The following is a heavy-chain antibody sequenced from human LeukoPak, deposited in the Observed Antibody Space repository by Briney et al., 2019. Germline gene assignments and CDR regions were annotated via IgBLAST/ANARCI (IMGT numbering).Heavy chain of an antibody. CDR2: IYGGGST. V-gene: IGHV3-66*01. Sequence: PGGSLRLSCAASGFTVSSYYMSWVRQAQGKGLEWVSVIYGGGSTYYADSVKGRFIISRDNSKNTLYLQMNSLRAEDTAVYYCARDKGYYDSSGYYQFDYWGQGTLVTVSS. D-gene: IGHD3-22*01. CDR3: ARDKGYYDSSGYYQFDY. J-gene: IGHJ4*02. CDR1: GFTVSSYY.